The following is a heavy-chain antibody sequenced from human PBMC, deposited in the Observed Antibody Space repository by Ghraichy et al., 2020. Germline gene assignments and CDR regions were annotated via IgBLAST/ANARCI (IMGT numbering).Heavy chain of an antibody. V-gene: IGHV4-31*03. D-gene: IGHD1-26*01. J-gene: IGHJ5*02. CDR3: ARGRGDGVGATAEFWFDP. CDR2: IYYSGST. CDR1: GGSISSGGYY. Sequence: SETLSLTCTVSGGSISSGGYYWSWIRQHPGKGLEWIGYIYYSGSTYYNPSLKSRVTISVDTSKNQFSLKLSSVTAADTAVYYCARGRGDGVGATAEFWFDPWGQGTLVTVSS.